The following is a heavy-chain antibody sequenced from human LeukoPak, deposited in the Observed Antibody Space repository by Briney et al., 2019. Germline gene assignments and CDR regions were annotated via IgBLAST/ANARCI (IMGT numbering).Heavy chain of an antibody. V-gene: IGHV4-59*11. CDR1: GGSFSGHY. CDR3: ARMGGYDYYYYMDV. J-gene: IGHJ6*03. Sequence: SETLSLTCAVYGGSFSGHYWSWIRQPPGKGLEWIGYVYYSGSTNYNPSLKSRVTISVDTSKNQFSPKLSSVTAADTAVYYCARMGGYDYYYYMDVWGKGTTVTVSS. D-gene: IGHD2-15*01. CDR2: VYYSGST.